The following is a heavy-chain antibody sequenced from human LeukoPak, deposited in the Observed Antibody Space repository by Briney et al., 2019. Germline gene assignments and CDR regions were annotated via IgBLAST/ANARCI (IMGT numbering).Heavy chain of an antibody. CDR2: IRYDGSNK. CDR1: GFTFSSYG. D-gene: IGHD2-21*02. CDR3: ATEAYCGGDCHDY. V-gene: IGHV3-30*02. Sequence: GGSLRLSCAASGFTFSSYGMHWVRQAPGKGLEWVAFIRYDGSNKYYADSVKGRFTISRDNSKNTLYLQMNSLRAEDTAVYYCATEAYCGGDCHDYWGQGTLVTVSS. J-gene: IGHJ4*02.